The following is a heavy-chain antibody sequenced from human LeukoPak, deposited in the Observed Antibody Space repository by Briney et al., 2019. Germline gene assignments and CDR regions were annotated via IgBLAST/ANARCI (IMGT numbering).Heavy chain of an antibody. CDR3: ASQRDSSWYGNFDY. J-gene: IGHJ4*02. D-gene: IGHD6-13*01. CDR2: IRSSSSTI. CDR1: GFTFSSYS. V-gene: IGHV3-48*04. Sequence: PGGSLRLSCAASGFTFSSYSMNWVRQAPGKGLEWVSYIRSSSSTIYYADSVKGRFTISRDNAKNSLYLQMNSLRAEDTAVYYCASQRDSSWYGNFDYWGQGTLVTVSS.